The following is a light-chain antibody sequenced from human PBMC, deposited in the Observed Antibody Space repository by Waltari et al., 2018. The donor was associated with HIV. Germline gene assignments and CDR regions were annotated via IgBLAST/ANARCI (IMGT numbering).Light chain of an antibody. J-gene: IGLJ2*01. V-gene: IGLV3-19*01. Sequence: SSELTQGPAVSVALGQTVRITCQGDSPRFYHASWYQQKPGQAPVLVIYGRNNRPSGIPARFSGSRSGNTASLTITGAQAEDEADYYCNSRDRSGYLHVLFGGGTKLTVL. CDR2: GRN. CDR1: SPRFYH. CDR3: NSRDRSGYLHVL.